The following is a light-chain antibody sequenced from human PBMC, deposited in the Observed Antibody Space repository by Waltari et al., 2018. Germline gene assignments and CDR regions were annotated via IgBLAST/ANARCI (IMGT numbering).Light chain of an antibody. CDR1: SSDVGGYNY. CDR2: KVT. V-gene: IGLV2-14*01. Sequence: QSALTQPASVSGSPGQSITISCSGTSSDVGGYNYVSWYQHHPGKAPKPMIYKVTYRPSGVSGPFSASKSGNTASLTISGLQAEDEADYYCSSYTSSSTRVFGGGTKVTVL. J-gene: IGLJ2*01. CDR3: SSYTSSSTRV.